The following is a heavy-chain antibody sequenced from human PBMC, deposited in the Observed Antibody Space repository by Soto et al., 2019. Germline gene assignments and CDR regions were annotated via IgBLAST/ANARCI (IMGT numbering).Heavy chain of an antibody. Sequence: GASLKFSCKASGGTFSSYAISWVRQAPGQGLEWMGGIIPIFGTANYAQKFQGRVTITADESTTTAYMELSSMRSEDTAVYYCGRGALQYCSSTSCYGRNYYYGMDVWGQGTTVTVSS. CDR2: IIPIFGTA. CDR1: GGTFSSYA. V-gene: IGHV1-69*13. D-gene: IGHD2-2*01. J-gene: IGHJ6*02. CDR3: GRGALQYCSSTSCYGRNYYYGMDV.